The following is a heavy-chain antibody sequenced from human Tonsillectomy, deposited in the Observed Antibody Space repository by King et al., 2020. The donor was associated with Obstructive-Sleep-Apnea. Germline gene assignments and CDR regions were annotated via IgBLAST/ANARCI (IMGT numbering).Heavy chain of an antibody. Sequence: VQLVESGGGLVQPGGSLRLSCAASGFTLSSYWMHWVRQAPGKGLMWVSRINGDGSRTDYADSVKGRFTISRDSAKKTLYLQMNSLRAEDTAVYYCARDLPPSDYAGKSLGYWGQGTLVTVSA. D-gene: IGHD4-23*01. CDR2: INGDGSRT. CDR1: GFTLSSYW. CDR3: ARDLPPSDYAGKSLGY. J-gene: IGHJ4*02. V-gene: IGHV3-74*01.